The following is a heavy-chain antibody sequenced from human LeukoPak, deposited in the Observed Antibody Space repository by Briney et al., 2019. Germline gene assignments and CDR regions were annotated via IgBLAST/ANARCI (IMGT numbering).Heavy chain of an antibody. CDR3: ARGNQQLPRSTPDY. V-gene: IGHV3-74*01. J-gene: IGHJ4*02. D-gene: IGHD2-2*01. Sequence: PGRSLRLSCAVSGFTFSSSWMHWVRQAPGKGLVWVSHIKTDGSTTAYADSVKGRFTISRDNAKNTLYLQMNSLRAEDTGVYYCARGNQQLPRSTPDYWGQGTLVTVSS. CDR1: GFTFSSSW. CDR2: IKTDGSTT.